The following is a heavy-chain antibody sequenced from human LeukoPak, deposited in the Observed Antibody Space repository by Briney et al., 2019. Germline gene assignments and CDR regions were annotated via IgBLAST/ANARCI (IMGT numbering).Heavy chain of an antibody. CDR2: ISGSGGRT. Sequence: GGSLRLSCVASGFTLSSYAMSWVRQAPGKGLEWVSAISGSGGRTYYADSVKGRFTISRDNSKNTLYLQMNSLRAEDTAVYYCAKVFRKDGDFHLFDYWGQGTLVTVSS. CDR1: GFTLSSYA. CDR3: AKVFRKDGDFHLFDY. D-gene: IGHD4-17*01. J-gene: IGHJ4*02. V-gene: IGHV3-23*01.